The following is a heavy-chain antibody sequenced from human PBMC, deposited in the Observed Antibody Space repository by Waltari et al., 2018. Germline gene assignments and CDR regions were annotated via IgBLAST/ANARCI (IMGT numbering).Heavy chain of an antibody. J-gene: IGHJ4*02. CDR2: IKQDGSEK. CDR3: ARLYNTGWYGIDY. D-gene: IGHD6-19*01. CDR1: GFTFCSYW. Sequence: EVQLVESGGGLVQPGGSLRLSCAASGFTFCSYWMSWVRQAPGKGVEWVANIKQDGSEKYSVDSVKSRFTISRDNAKNSLSLQMNSLRAEDTAVYFCARLYNTGWYGIDYWGQGTLVTVSS. V-gene: IGHV3-7*01.